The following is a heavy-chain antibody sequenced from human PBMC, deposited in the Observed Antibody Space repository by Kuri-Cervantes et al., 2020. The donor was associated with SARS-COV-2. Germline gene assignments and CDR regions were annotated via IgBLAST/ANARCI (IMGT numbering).Heavy chain of an antibody. CDR1: GGSLSTYY. D-gene: IGHD5-18*01. V-gene: IGHV4-59*01. CDR2: IFYSGGS. Sequence: ESLKISCAVSGGSLSTYYWSWIRQPPGKGLEWIANIFYSGGSSYNPSLKSRVTISADTSKNEFSLKLSSVTAADTAVYYCARDGRGVDTAVRYFDYWGQGTLVTVSS. CDR3: ARDGRGVDTAVRYFDY. J-gene: IGHJ4*02.